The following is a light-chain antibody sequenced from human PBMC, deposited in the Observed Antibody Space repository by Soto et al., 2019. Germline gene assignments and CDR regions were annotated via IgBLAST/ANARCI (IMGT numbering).Light chain of an antibody. CDR2: DVS. CDR3: NAYTDSSTPWV. CDR1: SSDIGGYNY. V-gene: IGLV2-14*01. J-gene: IGLJ3*02. Sequence: QSALTQPASVSGSPGQSITLSCTGASSDIGGYNYVSWYQQHPGKAPKLVIYDVSNRPSGVSNRFSGSKSGNTASLTISVLQDEDEADYYCNAYTDSSTPWVFGGGTKLTVL.